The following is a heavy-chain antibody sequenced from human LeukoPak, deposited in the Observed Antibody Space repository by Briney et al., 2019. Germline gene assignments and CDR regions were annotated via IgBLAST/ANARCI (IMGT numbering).Heavy chain of an antibody. Sequence: ASVKVSCKVSGYTLTELSMQWVRQAPGKGLEWMGGFDPEDGETIYAQKFQGRVTMTEDTSTDTAYMELSSLRSEDTAVYYCATGGSSWRDGPQNMDVWGKGTTVTISS. J-gene: IGHJ6*03. CDR1: GYTLTELS. CDR3: ATGGSSWRDGPQNMDV. D-gene: IGHD6-6*01. V-gene: IGHV1-24*01. CDR2: FDPEDGET.